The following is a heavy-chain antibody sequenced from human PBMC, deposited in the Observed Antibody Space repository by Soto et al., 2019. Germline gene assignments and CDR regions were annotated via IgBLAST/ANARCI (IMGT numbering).Heavy chain of an antibody. V-gene: IGHV3-21*01. D-gene: IGHD6-13*01. CDR3: ARDTGYSSSWWFYYFDY. CDR2: ISSSSSYI. CDR1: GFTFSSYS. J-gene: IGHJ4*02. Sequence: GGSLRLSCAASGFTFSSYSMNWVRQAPGKGLEWVSSISSSSSYIYYADSVKGRFTISRDNAKNSLYLQMNSLRAEDTAVYYCARDTGYSSSWWFYYFDYWGQGTLVTVSS.